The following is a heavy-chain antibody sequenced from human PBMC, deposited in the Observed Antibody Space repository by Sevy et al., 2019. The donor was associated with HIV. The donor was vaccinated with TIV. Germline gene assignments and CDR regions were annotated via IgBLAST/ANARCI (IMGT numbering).Heavy chain of an antibody. J-gene: IGHJ4*02. CDR3: TRAENYYGGRNFDS. CDR1: GFTLSSYS. D-gene: IGHD1-26*01. CDR2: ISSSSSSI. V-gene: IGHV3-48*02. Sequence: RGSLRLSCAVSGFTLSSYSMNWVRQAPGKGLERVSYISSSSSSIYYADSVKGRFTISRDNAKNSLYLQMNSLRDEDTAVYYCTRAENYYGGRNFDSWGQGTLVSVSS.